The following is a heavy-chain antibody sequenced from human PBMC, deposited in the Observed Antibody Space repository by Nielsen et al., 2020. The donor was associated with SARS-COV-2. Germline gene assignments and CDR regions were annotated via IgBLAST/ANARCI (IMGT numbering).Heavy chain of an antibody. Sequence: GEFLRISCAASGFTFSSYGMHWVRQAPGKGLEWVAVISYDGSNKYYADSVKGRFTISRDNSKNTLYLQMNSLKAEDTAVYYCARQLTAMVTWGCDYWGQGTLVTVSS. CDR2: ISYDGSNK. J-gene: IGHJ4*02. D-gene: IGHD5-18*01. V-gene: IGHV3-30*03. CDR3: ARQLTAMVTWGCDY. CDR1: GFTFSSYG.